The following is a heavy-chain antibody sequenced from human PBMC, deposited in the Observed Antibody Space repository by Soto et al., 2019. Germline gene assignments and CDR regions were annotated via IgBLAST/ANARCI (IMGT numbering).Heavy chain of an antibody. V-gene: IGHV4-34*01. CDR2: INHSGST. Sequence: QVQLQQWGAGLLKPSETLSLTCAVYGGSFSGYYWSCIRQPPGKGLEWIGEINHSGSTNYNPSLKSRVTISVDTSKNHFSMKLSYVTAADTAVYYCARGLPYSYGYYYYGMDVWGQGTTVTVSS. CDR1: GGSFSGYY. CDR3: ARGLPYSYGYYYYGMDV. J-gene: IGHJ6*02. D-gene: IGHD5-18*01.